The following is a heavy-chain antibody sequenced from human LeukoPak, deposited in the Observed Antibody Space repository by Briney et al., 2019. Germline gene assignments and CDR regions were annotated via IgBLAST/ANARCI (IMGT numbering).Heavy chain of an antibody. Sequence: SETLSLTCTVSGGSISSYYWSWIRQPPGKGLEWIGYIYYSGSTNYNPSLKSRVTISVDTSKNQFSLKLSSVTAADTAVYYCARLYRQNSFTILGLVISSAFDIWGQGTMVTVSS. J-gene: IGHJ3*02. CDR3: ARLYRQNSFTILGLVISSAFDI. CDR1: GGSISSYY. CDR2: IYYSGST. V-gene: IGHV4-59*08. D-gene: IGHD3-3*01.